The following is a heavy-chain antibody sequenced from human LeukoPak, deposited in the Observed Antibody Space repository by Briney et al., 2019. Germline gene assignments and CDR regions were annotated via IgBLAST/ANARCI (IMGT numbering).Heavy chain of an antibody. V-gene: IGHV3-23*01. CDR2: ISGSGGST. Sequence: GGSLRHSCAASGFTFSTYAMSWVRQAPGKGLEWVSAISGSGGSTYYADSVKGRFTISRDNSKNTLYLQMNSLRAEDTAVYYCAREVGVRGVTPNWFDPWGQGTLVTVSS. J-gene: IGHJ5*02. CDR3: AREVGVRGVTPNWFDP. D-gene: IGHD3-10*01. CDR1: GFTFSTYA.